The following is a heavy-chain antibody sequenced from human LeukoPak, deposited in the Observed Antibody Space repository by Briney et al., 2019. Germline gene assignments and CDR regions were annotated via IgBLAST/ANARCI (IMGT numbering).Heavy chain of an antibody. CDR3: ASPGLRYFDWLLLGDDAFDI. V-gene: IGHV1-2*06. J-gene: IGHJ3*02. D-gene: IGHD3-9*01. CDR2: VNPNSGGT. Sequence: VASVKVSXKASGYTFTGYYMHWVRQAPGQGLEWIGRVNPNSGGTNYAQKFQGRVTMTRDTSISTAYMELSRLRSDDTAVYYCASPGLRYFDWLLLGDDAFDIWGQGTMVTVSS. CDR1: GYTFTGYY.